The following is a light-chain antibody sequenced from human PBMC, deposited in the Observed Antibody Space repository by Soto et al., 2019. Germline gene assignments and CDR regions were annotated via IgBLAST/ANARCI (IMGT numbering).Light chain of an antibody. CDR1: QSVSSN. CDR2: GAS. V-gene: IGKV3-15*01. Sequence: IVLTQSPGTLSLSPGERGALSCRASQSVSSNLAWYQQKPGQAPRLLIYGASTRATGFPARFSGSGSGTEFTLSISSLQSEHLGVYYCQQDSSWPLTFGGGNKVDIK. CDR3: QQDSSWPLT. J-gene: IGKJ4*01.